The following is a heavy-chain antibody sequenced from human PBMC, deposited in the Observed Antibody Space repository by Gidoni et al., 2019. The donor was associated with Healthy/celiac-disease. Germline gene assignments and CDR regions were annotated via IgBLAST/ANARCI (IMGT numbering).Heavy chain of an antibody. CDR1: GGTFSSYA. D-gene: IGHD4-17*01. V-gene: IGHV1-69*01. CDR2: LIPIFGTA. CDR3: ARVGGGYDYGDYLGAFDI. Sequence: QVQLVQSGAEVKKPGSSVKVSCKASGGTFSSYAISWVRQAPGQGLEWMGGLIPIFGTANYAQKFQGRVTITADESTSTAYMELSSLRSEDTAVYYCARVGGGYDYGDYLGAFDIWGQGTMVTVSS. J-gene: IGHJ3*02.